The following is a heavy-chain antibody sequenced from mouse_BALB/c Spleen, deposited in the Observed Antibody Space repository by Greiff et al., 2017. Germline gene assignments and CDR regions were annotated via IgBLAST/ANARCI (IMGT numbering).Heavy chain of an antibody. CDR2: ISYSGST. CDR3: ASSGGNYVFYAMDY. D-gene: IGHD2-1*01. J-gene: IGHJ4*01. V-gene: IGHV3-2*02. CDR1: GYSITSDYA. Sequence: LQQSGPGLVKPSQSLSLTCTVTGYSITSDYAWNWIRQFPGNKLEWMGYISYSGSTSYNPSLKSRISITRDTSKNQFFLQLNSVTTEDTATYYCASSGGNYVFYAMDYWGQGTSVTVSS.